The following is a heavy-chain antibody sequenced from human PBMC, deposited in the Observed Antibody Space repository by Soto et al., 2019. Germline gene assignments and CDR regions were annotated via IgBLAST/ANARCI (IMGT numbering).Heavy chain of an antibody. J-gene: IGHJ5*02. D-gene: IGHD6-19*01. Sequence: EVQLVESGGGLVKPGGSLRLSCAASGFTFSNAWMSWVRQAPGKGLEWVGRIKSKTDGGTTDYAAPVKGRFTISRDDSKNTLYLQMNSLKTEDTAVYYCTTEIQWRAYTWFDPWGQGTLVTVSS. CDR2: IKSKTDGGTT. CDR1: GFTFSNAW. V-gene: IGHV3-15*01. CDR3: TTEIQWRAYTWFDP.